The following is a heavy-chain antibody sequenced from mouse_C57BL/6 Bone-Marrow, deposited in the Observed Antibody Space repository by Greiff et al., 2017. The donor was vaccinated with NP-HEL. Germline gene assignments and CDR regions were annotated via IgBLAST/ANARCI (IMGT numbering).Heavy chain of an antibody. D-gene: IGHD2-3*01. CDR1: GFTFSDAW. Sequence: EVKVEESGGGLVQPGGSMKLSCAASGFTFSDAWMDWVRQSPEKGLEWVAEIRNKANNHATYYAESVKGRFTISRDDSKSSVYLQMNSLRAEDTGIYYCTRRIYDGYSYFDYWGQGTTLTVSS. CDR2: IRNKANNHAT. J-gene: IGHJ2*01. V-gene: IGHV6-6*01. CDR3: TRRIYDGYSYFDY.